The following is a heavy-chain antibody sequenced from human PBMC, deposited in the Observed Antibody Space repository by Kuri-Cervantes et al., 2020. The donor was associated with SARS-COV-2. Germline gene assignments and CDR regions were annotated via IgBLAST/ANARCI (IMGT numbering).Heavy chain of an antibody. CDR1: GYSFTSYW. D-gene: IGHD3-10*01. V-gene: IGHV5-10-1*01. Sequence: KVSCNGSGYSFTSYWISWVRQMPGKGLEWMGRIDPSDSYTNYSPSFQGHVTISADKSISTAYLQWSSLKASDTAMYYCASNYYGSGKWGQGTLVTVSS. CDR2: IDPSDSYT. J-gene: IGHJ4*02. CDR3: ASNYYGSGK.